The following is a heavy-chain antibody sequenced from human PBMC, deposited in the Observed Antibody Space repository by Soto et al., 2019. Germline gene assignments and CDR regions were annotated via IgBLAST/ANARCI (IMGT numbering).Heavy chain of an antibody. D-gene: IGHD5-18*01. J-gene: IGHJ6*02. CDR2: INLDGSEK. Sequence: EVQLVESGGGLVQPGGSLRLSCAASGFTFRTYWLSWVRQVPGKGLEWVANINLDGSEKNYVDSVKGRFTISRDNARNSLYLQMSSLRAEDTALYYCARDGSTSWYSYDYHGMDGCGQGTTVTVSS. CDR1: GFTFRTYW. V-gene: IGHV3-7*05. CDR3: ARDGSTSWYSYDYHGMDG.